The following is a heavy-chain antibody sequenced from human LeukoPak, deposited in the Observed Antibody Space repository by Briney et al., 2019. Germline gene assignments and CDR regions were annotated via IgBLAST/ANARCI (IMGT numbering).Heavy chain of an antibody. J-gene: IGHJ6*02. CDR3: AREPTHIVATIPQVGGMDV. D-gene: IGHD5-12*01. Sequence: PGGSLRLSCAASGFTFSSYSMKWVRQAPGKGLEWVSSISSSSSYIYYADSVKGRFTISRDNAKNSLYLQMNSLRAEDTAVYYCAREPTHIVATIPQVGGMDVWGQGTTVTVSS. CDR2: ISSSSSYI. CDR1: GFTFSSYS. V-gene: IGHV3-21*01.